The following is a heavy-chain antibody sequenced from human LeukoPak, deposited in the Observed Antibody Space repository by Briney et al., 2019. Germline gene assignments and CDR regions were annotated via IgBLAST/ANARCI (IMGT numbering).Heavy chain of an antibody. J-gene: IGHJ4*02. CDR3: ARLGEVRFLDY. D-gene: IGHD3-16*01. CDR1: GGSITGYY. Sequence: SETLSLTCTVSGGSITGYYWSWIRQPPGKGLEWIGYIFHSGTTSYNPSLKSRVTISVDTSKDQFSLKLSSVTAADTAVYYCARLGEVRFLDYWGQGTLVTVSS. V-gene: IGHV4-59*08. CDR2: IFHSGTT.